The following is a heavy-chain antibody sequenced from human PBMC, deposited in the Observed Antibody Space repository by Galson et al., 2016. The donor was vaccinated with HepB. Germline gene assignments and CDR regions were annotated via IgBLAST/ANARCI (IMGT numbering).Heavy chain of an antibody. J-gene: IGHJ1*01. Sequence: SLRLSCAASGFTFSSYGMHWVRQAQGRGLEWVGVISHDGTNKFYGDSAKGRFTISRDNFENTLNLQMNSLRPEDTAVYFCAKVDYYGDHGYLHQWGQGTLVIVSS. D-gene: IGHD3-10*01. CDR1: GFTFSSYG. CDR2: ISHDGTNK. CDR3: AKVDYYGDHGYLHQ. V-gene: IGHV3-30*18.